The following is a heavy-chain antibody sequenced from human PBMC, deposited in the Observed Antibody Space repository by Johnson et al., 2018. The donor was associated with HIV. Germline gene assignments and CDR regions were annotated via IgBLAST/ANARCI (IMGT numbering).Heavy chain of an antibody. D-gene: IGHD6-19*01. V-gene: IGHV3-48*01. CDR1: GFTFTNFW. CDR3: AKDYAVRMRANAFDI. Sequence: VQLVESGGGLVQPGGSLRLSCAASGFTFTNFWMSWVRQAPGKGLEWVSYISSSGSTIYYADSVKGRFTISRDNSKNTLYLQMNSLRAEDTAVYYCAKDYAVRMRANAFDIWGQGTMVTVSS. J-gene: IGHJ3*02. CDR2: ISSSGSTI.